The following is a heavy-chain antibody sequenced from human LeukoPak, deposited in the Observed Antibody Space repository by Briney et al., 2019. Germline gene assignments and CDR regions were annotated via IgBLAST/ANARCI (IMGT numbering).Heavy chain of an antibody. CDR2: INPYHGGT. V-gene: IGHV1-2*02. Sequence: ASVKVSCKASRYTFTGYFMHWVRQAPGQGLEWMGWINPYHGGTNYAQKFQGRVTMTRDTSISTAYMELSRLRSDDTAVYDCARSGGVGEYNWFDPWGQGTLVTVSS. J-gene: IGHJ5*02. CDR3: ARSGGVGEYNWFDP. D-gene: IGHD1-26*01. CDR1: RYTFTGYF.